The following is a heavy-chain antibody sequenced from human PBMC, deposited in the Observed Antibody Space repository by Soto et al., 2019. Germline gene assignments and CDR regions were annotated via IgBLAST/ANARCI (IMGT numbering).Heavy chain of an antibody. CDR3: ASENPPSVN. CDR2: ISAYNGNT. V-gene: IGHV1-18*01. Sequence: QVQLVQSGAEVKKPGASVKVSCKDSGYTFTSYGISWGRQAPGQGLAWMGWISAYNGNTNYAQKLQGRGTMTTDTSQRTAYMELRSQRSDVTAVYHCASENPPSVNWGPGTLVTVSS. CDR1: GYTFTSYG. J-gene: IGHJ1*01. D-gene: IGHD2-2*01.